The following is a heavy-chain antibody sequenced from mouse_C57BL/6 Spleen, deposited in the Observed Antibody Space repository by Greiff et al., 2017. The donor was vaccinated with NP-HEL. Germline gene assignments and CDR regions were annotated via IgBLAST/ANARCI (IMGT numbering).Heavy chain of an antibody. Sequence: VQLQQPGAELVKPGASVKMSCKASGYTFTSYWITWVKQRPGQGLEWIGDIYPGSGSTNYNEKFKSKATLTVDTSSSTAYMQLSSLTSEDSAVYYCARSGADYYGKGYVDVWGTGTTVTVSS. D-gene: IGHD1-1*01. J-gene: IGHJ1*03. CDR1: GYTFTSYW. CDR2: IYPGSGST. V-gene: IGHV1-55*01. CDR3: ARSGADYYGKGYVDV.